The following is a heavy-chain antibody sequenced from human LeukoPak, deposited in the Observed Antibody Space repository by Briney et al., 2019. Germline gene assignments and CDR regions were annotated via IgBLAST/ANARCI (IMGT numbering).Heavy chain of an antibody. Sequence: ASVKVSCKASGYTFTSYYMHWVRQAPGQGLEWMGIINPSGGSTSYAQKLQGRDTMTTDTSTSTAYMELRSLRSDDTAVYYCARDRSSSPDYWGQGTLVTVSS. V-gene: IGHV1-46*01. CDR1: GYTFTSYY. J-gene: IGHJ4*02. D-gene: IGHD6-13*01. CDR3: ARDRSSSPDY. CDR2: INPSGGST.